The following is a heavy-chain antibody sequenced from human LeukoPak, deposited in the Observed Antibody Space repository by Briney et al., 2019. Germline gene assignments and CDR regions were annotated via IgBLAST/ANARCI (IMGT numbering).Heavy chain of an antibody. Sequence: GASVKVSCKASGYTFTSYDINWVRQATGQGLEWIGWMSPYSGNTGYAQKFQGGVTMTRNTSISTAYMEVSSLTSEDTAVYYCARASVSSSGWYSGYWGQGTLVTVSS. CDR1: GYTFTSYD. D-gene: IGHD6-19*01. J-gene: IGHJ4*02. CDR3: ARASVSSSGWYSGY. V-gene: IGHV1-8*01. CDR2: MSPYSGNT.